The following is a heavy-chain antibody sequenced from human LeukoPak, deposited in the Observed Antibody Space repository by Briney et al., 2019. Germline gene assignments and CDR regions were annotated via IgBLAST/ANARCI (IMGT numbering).Heavy chain of an antibody. D-gene: IGHD3-3*01. Sequence: PGGSLRLSCAASGFAFSSFWMSWVRQAPGQGREGVANIKQDGGEKYYVDSVKGRFTISRDNAKNSLYLQMHSLRAEDTAVYYCARDQGYDFWSGYYYLMDVWGKGTTVTVSS. J-gene: IGHJ6*03. CDR3: ARDQGYDFWSGYYYLMDV. CDR2: IKQDGGEK. CDR1: GFAFSSFW. V-gene: IGHV3-7*01.